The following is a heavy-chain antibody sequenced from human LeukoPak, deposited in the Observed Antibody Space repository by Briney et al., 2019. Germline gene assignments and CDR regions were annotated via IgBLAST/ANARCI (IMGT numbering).Heavy chain of an antibody. CDR2: IYYSGST. CDR3: ARHLGSGHDY. V-gene: IGHV4-39*01. CDR1: GGSISSSSYY. Sequence: SETLSLTCTVSGGSISSSSYYWGWLRQPPGKGLEWIGSIYYSGSTYYNPSLKSRVTISVDTSKNQFSLKLSSVTAADTAVYYCARHLGSGHDYWGQGTLVTVSS. D-gene: IGHD2-15*01. J-gene: IGHJ4*02.